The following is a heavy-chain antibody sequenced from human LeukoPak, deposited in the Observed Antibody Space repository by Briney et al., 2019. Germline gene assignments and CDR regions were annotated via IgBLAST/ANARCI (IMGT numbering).Heavy chain of an antibody. J-gene: IGHJ4*02. CDR3: ARLRTYGGNPVDY. CDR1: GGSISSSIYY. V-gene: IGHV4-39*01. CDR2: IYYSGST. D-gene: IGHD4-23*01. Sequence: SETLSLTCIVSGGSISSSIYYWGWIRQPPGKGLEWIGSIYYSGSTYYNPSLKSRVTISVDTSKNQFSLRLSSVTAADTAVYYCARLRTYGGNPVDYWGQGTLVTVSS.